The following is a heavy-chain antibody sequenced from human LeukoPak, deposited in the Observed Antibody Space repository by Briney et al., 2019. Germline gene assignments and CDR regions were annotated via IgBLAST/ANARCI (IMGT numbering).Heavy chain of an antibody. Sequence: ASVKVSCKASGYTFTSYGISWVRQAPGQGLEWMGWISAYNGNTNYAQKLQGRVNMTTDTSTSTAYMELRSLRSDDTDVYYCARARSNKSIAAGGNGIGDAFDIWGQGTMVTVSS. CDR3: ARARSNKSIAAGGNGIGDAFDI. J-gene: IGHJ3*02. V-gene: IGHV1-18*01. CDR1: GYTFTSYG. CDR2: ISAYNGNT. D-gene: IGHD6-13*01.